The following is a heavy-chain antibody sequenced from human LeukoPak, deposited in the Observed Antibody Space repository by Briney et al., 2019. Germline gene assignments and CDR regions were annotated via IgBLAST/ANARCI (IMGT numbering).Heavy chain of an antibody. Sequence: SETLYLTCTVSGGSISSTNYYWGWIRQPPGKGLEWIGSIYYSGSTYYNPSLKSRVTISVDTSKNQFSLKLSSVTAADTAVYYCARLMIGRGIAAAVTDNWFDPWGQGTLVTVSS. J-gene: IGHJ5*02. CDR3: ARLMIGRGIAAAVTDNWFDP. CDR1: GGSISSTNYY. D-gene: IGHD6-13*01. CDR2: IYYSGST. V-gene: IGHV4-39*07.